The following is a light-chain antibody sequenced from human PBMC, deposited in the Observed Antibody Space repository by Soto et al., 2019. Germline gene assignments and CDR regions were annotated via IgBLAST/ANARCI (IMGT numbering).Light chain of an antibody. V-gene: IGLV2-14*01. J-gene: IGLJ3*02. CDR2: EVS. CDR1: TSDVGGFNY. CDR3: SSYTGSDSWV. Sequence: QLVLTQPASVSGSPGQSITISCTGTTSDVGGFNYVSWHQQHPGKAPKLMIYEVSNRPSGVSNRFSGSKSGNTASQTISGLQAEDEADYYCSSYTGSDSWVFGGGTKLTVL.